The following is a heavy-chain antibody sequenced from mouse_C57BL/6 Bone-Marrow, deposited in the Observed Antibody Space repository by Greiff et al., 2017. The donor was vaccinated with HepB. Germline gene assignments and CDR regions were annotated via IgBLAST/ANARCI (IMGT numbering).Heavy chain of an antibody. CDR2: ISYSGST. V-gene: IGHV3-1*01. J-gene: IGHJ3*01. CDR3: ARDGYYGAY. Sequence: DVKLQESGPGMVKPSQSLSLTCTVPGYSITSGYDWHWIRHFPGNKLEWMGYISYSGSTNYNPSLKSRISITHDTSKNHFFLKLNSVTTEDTATYYCARDGYYGAYWGQGTLVTVSA. CDR1: GYSITSGYD. D-gene: IGHD2-3*01.